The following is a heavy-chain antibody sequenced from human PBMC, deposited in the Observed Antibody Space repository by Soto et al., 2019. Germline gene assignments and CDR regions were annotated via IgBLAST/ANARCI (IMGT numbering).Heavy chain of an antibody. V-gene: IGHV3-48*01. Sequence: GGSLRLSCAGSGFTFSSYSMNWVRQAPGRGLEWVSYISGSSNIIYYADSVKGRFTISRDNAKNSLDLQMNSLRPEDTAVYYCARDGRYSSSPYWGQGTLVTVSS. CDR1: GFTFSSYS. CDR3: ARDGRYSSSPY. D-gene: IGHD6-6*01. J-gene: IGHJ4*02. CDR2: ISGSSNII.